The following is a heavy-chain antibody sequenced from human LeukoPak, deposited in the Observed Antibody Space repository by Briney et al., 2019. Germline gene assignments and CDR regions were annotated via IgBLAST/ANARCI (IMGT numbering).Heavy chain of an antibody. CDR3: ARDSSVRITMVRGAIITPRNYMDV. Sequence: GGSLRLSCAASGFTFSSYSMNWVRQAPGKGLEWVSSISSSSSYIYYADSVKGRFTISRDNAKNSLYLQMNSLRAEDTAVYYCARDSSVRITMVRGAIITPRNYMDVWGKGTTVTVSS. CDR2: ISSSSSYI. V-gene: IGHV3-21*01. CDR1: GFTFSSYS. J-gene: IGHJ6*03. D-gene: IGHD3-10*01.